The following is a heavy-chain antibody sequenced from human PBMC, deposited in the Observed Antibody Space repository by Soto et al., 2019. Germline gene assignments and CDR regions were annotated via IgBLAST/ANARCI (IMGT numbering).Heavy chain of an antibody. J-gene: IGHJ4*02. CDR3: ATLDYGDYPPTFDY. CDR1: GYTFTSYG. D-gene: IGHD4-17*01. Sequence: ASVKVSCKASGYTFTSYGISWVRQAPGQGLEWMGWISAYNGNTNYAQKLQGRVTMTTDTSTSTAYMELRSLRSDDTAVYYCATLDYGDYPPTFDYWGRGTLVTVSS. V-gene: IGHV1-18*01. CDR2: ISAYNGNT.